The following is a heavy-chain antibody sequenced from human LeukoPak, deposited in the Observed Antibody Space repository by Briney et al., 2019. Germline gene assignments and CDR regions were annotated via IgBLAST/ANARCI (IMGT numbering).Heavy chain of an antibody. CDR2: INSDGSST. D-gene: IGHD3-22*01. Sequence: GGSLRLSCAASGCPFSGSGMHWVRQAPGKGLVWVSRINSDGSSTNYADSVKGRFTTSRDNAKNTLYLQMNSPRAEDTAVYYCAKEAYYDGTGYFDFWGQGTLVTVSS. V-gene: IGHV3-74*01. CDR3: AKEAYYDGTGYFDF. J-gene: IGHJ4*02. CDR1: GCPFSGSG.